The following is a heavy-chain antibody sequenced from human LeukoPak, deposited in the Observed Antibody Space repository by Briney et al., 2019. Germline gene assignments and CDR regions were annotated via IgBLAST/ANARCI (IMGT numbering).Heavy chain of an antibody. Sequence: GGSLRLSCAASGFNFSDSYMSWIRQTPEKGLEWISYMSNSGSSIYYADSVKGRFTMSRDNANNSVYLQMDSLRGDDTAVYYCARRKRAFDFWGQGTLVTVSS. V-gene: IGHV3-11*01. CDR2: MSNSGSSI. CDR3: ARRKRAFDF. CDR1: GFNFSDSY. J-gene: IGHJ4*02.